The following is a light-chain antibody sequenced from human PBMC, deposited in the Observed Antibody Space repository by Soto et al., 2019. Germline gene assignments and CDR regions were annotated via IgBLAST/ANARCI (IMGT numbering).Light chain of an antibody. CDR2: AAS. V-gene: IGKV3-20*01. Sequence: EVVLTQSPGTVSLSPGERATLSCRASQSVTANYLAWYQQKPGQAPRLLIYAASSRATGIPDRLSGSGSVTDFTLSISSLEREDFAMYYCQHYGSLVTWTCVQGTKVEIK. CDR1: QSVTANY. J-gene: IGKJ1*01. CDR3: QHYGSLVTWT.